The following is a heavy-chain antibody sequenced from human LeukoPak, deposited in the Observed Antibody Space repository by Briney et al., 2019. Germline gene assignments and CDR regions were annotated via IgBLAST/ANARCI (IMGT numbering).Heavy chain of an antibody. J-gene: IGHJ4*02. D-gene: IGHD3-22*01. CDR3: AKDYYDSSGIIDY. Sequence: GGSLRLSCAASGFTFSSYAMSWVRQAPGKGLEWVSAISGSGGSTYYADSVKGRFTISRDNSKNTLYLQMNSLGAEDTAVYYCAKDYYDSSGIIDYWGQGTLVTVSS. V-gene: IGHV3-23*01. CDR1: GFTFSSYA. CDR2: ISGSGGST.